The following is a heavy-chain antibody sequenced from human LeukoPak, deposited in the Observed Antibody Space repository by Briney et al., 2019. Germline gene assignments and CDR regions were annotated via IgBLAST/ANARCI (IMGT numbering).Heavy chain of an antibody. Sequence: SGPTLVKPTQTLTLTCTFSVFSLPTSGVGVGWIRQPPGKALECLALIYWDNDNRYSQSLKSRLTITKDTSKNQVVLIMTNMDPVDTATYYCAHTLTGRWNPDLDNWGQGTMVTVSS. CDR2: IYWDNDN. D-gene: IGHD1-1*01. V-gene: IGHV2-5*02. CDR3: AHTLTGRWNPDLDN. CDR1: VFSLPTSGVG. J-gene: IGHJ4*02.